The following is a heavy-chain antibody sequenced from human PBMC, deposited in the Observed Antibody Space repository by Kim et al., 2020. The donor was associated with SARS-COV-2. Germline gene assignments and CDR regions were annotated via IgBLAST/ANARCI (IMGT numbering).Heavy chain of an antibody. J-gene: IGHJ2*01. CDR2: ISYDGSNK. V-gene: IGHV3-33*05. CDR3: ATDYGGNSFYWYFDL. D-gene: IGHD4-17*01. Sequence: GGSLRLSCAASGFTFSSYGMHWVRQAPGKGLEWVAVISYDGSNKYYADSVKGRFTISRDNSKNTLYLQMNSLRAEDTAVYYCATDYGGNSFYWYFDLWGRGTLVTVSS. CDR1: GFTFSSYG.